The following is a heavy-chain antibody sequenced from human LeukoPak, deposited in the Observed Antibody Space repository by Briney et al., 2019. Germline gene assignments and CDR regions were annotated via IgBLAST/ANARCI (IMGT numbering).Heavy chain of an antibody. CDR1: GFTVSSNY. CDR3: AKDPARDYYDSSGYRAGAFDI. CDR2: ISYDGSNK. V-gene: IGHV3-30*18. Sequence: GGSLRLSCAASGFTVSSNYISWVRQAPGKGLEWVAVISYDGSNKYYADSVKGRFTISRDNSKNTLYLQMNSLRAEDTAVYYCAKDPARDYYDSSGYRAGAFDIWGQGTMVAVSS. J-gene: IGHJ3*02. D-gene: IGHD3-22*01.